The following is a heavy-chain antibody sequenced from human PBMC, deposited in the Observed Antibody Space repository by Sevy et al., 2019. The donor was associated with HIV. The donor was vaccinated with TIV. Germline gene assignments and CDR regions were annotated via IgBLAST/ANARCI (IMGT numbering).Heavy chain of an antibody. CDR1: GFTFSSYW. D-gene: IGHD3-22*01. CDR2: IKQDGSEK. CDR3: ARRYYDVSGYYLSRDAFDI. Sequence: GGSLRLSCAASGFTFSSYWMSWVRQAPGKGLEWVANIKQDGSEKYYVDSVKGRFTISRDNAKNSLYLQMNSLRAGDSAVYYCARRYYDVSGYYLSRDAFDIWGQGKMVTVSS. J-gene: IGHJ3*02. V-gene: IGHV3-7*01.